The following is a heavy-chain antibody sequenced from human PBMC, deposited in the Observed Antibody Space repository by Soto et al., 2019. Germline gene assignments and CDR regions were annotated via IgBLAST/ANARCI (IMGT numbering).Heavy chain of an antibody. V-gene: IGHV3-23*01. J-gene: IGHJ5*02. CDR3: AKHIAARRFHWFDP. CDR1: GFTFSSYA. Sequence: LRLSCAASGFTFSSYAMSWVRQAPGKGLEWVSAISGSGGSTYYADSVKGRFTISRDNSKNTLYPQMNSLRAEDTAVYYCAKHIAARRFHWFDPWGQGTLVTVSS. D-gene: IGHD6-6*01. CDR2: ISGSGGST.